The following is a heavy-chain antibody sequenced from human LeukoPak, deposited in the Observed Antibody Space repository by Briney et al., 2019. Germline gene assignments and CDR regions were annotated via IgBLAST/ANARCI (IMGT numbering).Heavy chain of an antibody. CDR2: INPNSGGT. CDR1: GYTFTGYS. J-gene: IGHJ3*02. CDR3: ARRKDAFDI. D-gene: IGHD1-14*01. V-gene: IGHV1-2*02. Sequence: ASVKVSCKTSGYTFTGYSINWVRQAPGQGLEWMGWINPNSGGTNYAQKFQGRVTMTRDTSISTAYMELSRLRSDDTAVYYCARRKDAFDIWGQGTMVTVSS.